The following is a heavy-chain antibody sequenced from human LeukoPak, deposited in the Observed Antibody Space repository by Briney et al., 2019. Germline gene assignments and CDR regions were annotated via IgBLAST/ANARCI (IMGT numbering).Heavy chain of an antibody. Sequence: SETLSLTXTVSGGSISSYYWSWIRQPPGKGLEWIGYIYYSGSTNYNPSLKSRVTISVDTSKNQFSLKLSSVTAADTAVYYCARVRRNLGSYYMDVWGKGTTVTVSS. CDR1: GGSISSYY. D-gene: IGHD2-15*01. CDR3: ARVRRNLGSYYMDV. CDR2: IYYSGST. J-gene: IGHJ6*03. V-gene: IGHV4-59*01.